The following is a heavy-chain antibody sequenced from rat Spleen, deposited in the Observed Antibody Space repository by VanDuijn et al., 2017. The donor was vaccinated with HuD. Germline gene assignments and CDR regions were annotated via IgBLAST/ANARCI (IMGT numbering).Heavy chain of an antibody. V-gene: IGHV5-31*01. J-gene: IGHJ2*01. CDR1: GFTFNNYW. D-gene: IGHD1-6*01. Sequence: EVQLVESGGGLVQPGRSLKLSCVASGFTFNNYWMTWIRQAPGKGLEWVASISTAGSNTFYRDSVQGRFTISRDNDKSTLHLRMDSLRSEDTATYYCTTWDYFDNRFDYWGQGVMVTVSS. CDR3: TTWDYFDNRFDY. CDR2: ISTAGSNT.